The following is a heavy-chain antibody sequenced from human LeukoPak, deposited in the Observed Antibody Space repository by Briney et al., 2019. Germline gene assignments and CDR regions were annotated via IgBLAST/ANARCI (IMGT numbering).Heavy chain of an antibody. J-gene: IGHJ4*01. D-gene: IGHD2-21*02. V-gene: IGHV4-34*09. CDR3: ARENLEYCGGDCYSAVLDF. CDR1: GGSFSGYY. Sequence: PSETLSLTCAVYGGSFSGYYWSWIRQPPGKGLEWIGEINHSGSTNYNPSLKSRVTISVDGSKNQFSLNLRSVTAADTAVYYCARENLEYCGGDCYSAVLDFWGQGTLVTVSS. CDR2: INHSGST.